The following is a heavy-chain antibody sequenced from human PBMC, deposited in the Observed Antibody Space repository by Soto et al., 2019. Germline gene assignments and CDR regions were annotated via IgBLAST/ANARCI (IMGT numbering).Heavy chain of an antibody. V-gene: IGHV1-46*01. J-gene: IGHJ1*01. CDR1: GYTFTSYF. D-gene: IGHD3-16*01. CDR2: IIPRGAGT. Sequence: SVKVSCKASGYTFTSYFARCLRQDPGEGLEWMRVIIPRGAGTSYGDKFPGTVTMTRDTSTSTVSMELSSLRDEDTALYSCAKEEESDHVWGKSPLHWG. CDR3: AKEEESDHVWGKSPLH.